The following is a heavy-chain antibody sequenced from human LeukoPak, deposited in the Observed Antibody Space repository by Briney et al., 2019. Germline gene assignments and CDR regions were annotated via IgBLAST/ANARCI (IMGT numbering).Heavy chain of an antibody. CDR1: GYTFTSYA. D-gene: IGHD3-22*01. CDR3: ASRVSNNYYDSSGPFDY. V-gene: IGHV1-3*03. J-gene: IGHJ4*02. CDR2: INAGNGNT. Sequence: ASVKVSCKASGYTFTSYAMHWVRQAPGQRLEWMGWINAGNGNTKYSQEFQGRVTITRDTSASTAYMELSSLRSEDTAVYYCASRVSNNYYDSSGPFDYWGQGTLVTVSS.